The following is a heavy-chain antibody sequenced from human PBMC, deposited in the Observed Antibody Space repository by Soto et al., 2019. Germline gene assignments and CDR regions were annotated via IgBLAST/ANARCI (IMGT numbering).Heavy chain of an antibody. CDR2: MNPNSGNT. CDR1: GYTFTSYD. Sequence: ASVKASCKASGYTFTSYDINWVRQATGQGLEWMGWMNPNSGNTGYAQKFQGRVTMTRNTSISTAYMELSSLRSEDTAVYYCASGPIGDFWSGYYPHYYYGMDVWGQGTTVTVSS. V-gene: IGHV1-8*01. J-gene: IGHJ6*02. D-gene: IGHD3-3*01. CDR3: ASGPIGDFWSGYYPHYYYGMDV.